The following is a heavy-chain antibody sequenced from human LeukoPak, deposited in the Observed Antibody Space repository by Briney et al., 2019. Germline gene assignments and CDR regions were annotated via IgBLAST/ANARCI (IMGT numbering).Heavy chain of an antibody. CDR3: ARDVGWSCLDY. CDR1: GYTFTGYY. D-gene: IGHD6-19*01. V-gene: IGHV1-3*01. CDR2: INAGNGNT. Sequence: ASVKVSCKASGYTFTGYYMHWVRQAPGQGLEWMGWINAGNGNTKYSQKFQGRVTITRDTSASTAYMELSSLRSEDTAVYYCARDVGWSCLDYWGQGTLVTVSS. J-gene: IGHJ4*02.